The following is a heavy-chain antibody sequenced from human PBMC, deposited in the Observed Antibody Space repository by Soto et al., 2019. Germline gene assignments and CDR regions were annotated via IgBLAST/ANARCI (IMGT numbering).Heavy chain of an antibody. V-gene: IGHV2-5*02. CDR2: IYCDGDK. D-gene: IGHD2-21*02. CDR1: GFSLNTGGLG. Sequence: QITLKESGPTLVKPTQTLTLNCTFSGFSLNTGGLGVGWIRQPPGKALEWLALIYCDGDKRYSPSLQSRVSITEDSSNGPVVLTMTNRDPVDTATYYCVHSRCGGDCLRSYSSLDYYGMDVWGQGNTVTVSS. CDR3: VHSRCGGDCLRSYSSLDYYGMDV. J-gene: IGHJ6*02.